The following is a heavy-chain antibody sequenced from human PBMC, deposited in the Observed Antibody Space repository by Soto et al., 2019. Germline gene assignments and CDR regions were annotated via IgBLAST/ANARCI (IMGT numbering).Heavy chain of an antibody. CDR2: VYYTGST. Sequence: SETLSLTCSVPGGSISSSSYYWGWIRQPPGKGLEWIGSVYYTGSTYYNPSLKSRVAISVEMSKTQFSLKLSSVTAADTAFYYCARHVLGGFYYGMDVWGQGTTVTVSS. D-gene: IGHD3-16*01. V-gene: IGHV4-39*01. CDR1: GGSISSSSYY. J-gene: IGHJ6*02. CDR3: ARHVLGGFYYGMDV.